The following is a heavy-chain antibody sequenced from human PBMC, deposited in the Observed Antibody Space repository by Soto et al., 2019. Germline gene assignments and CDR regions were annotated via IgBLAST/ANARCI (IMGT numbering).Heavy chain of an antibody. Sequence: SETLSLTCTVSGGSVSTGSYNWSWIRQPPGKGLEWIGKIFFTGSAHYNPSLRNRVTMSVDTSKDQFSLTLTSVTAADTAVYYCARDGHGMDVWGQGTTVTVYS. J-gene: IGHJ6*02. CDR3: ARDGHGMDV. V-gene: IGHV4-61*01. CDR2: IFFTGSA. CDR1: GGSVSTGSYN.